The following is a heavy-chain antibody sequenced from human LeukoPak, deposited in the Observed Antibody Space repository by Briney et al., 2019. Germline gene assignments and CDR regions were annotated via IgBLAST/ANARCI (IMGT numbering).Heavy chain of an antibody. V-gene: IGHV3-48*03. Sequence: GGSLRLSCAASGFTFSNYEFNWVRQAPGKGLEWISYISSSGRNIYYADSVKGRFTISRDNAKSSLYLQMNSLRAEDTAVYFCVSDLVQLWSKDYWGQGTLVTVSS. CDR1: GFTFSNYE. CDR3: VSDLVQLWSKDY. D-gene: IGHD5-18*01. J-gene: IGHJ4*02. CDR2: ISSSGRNI.